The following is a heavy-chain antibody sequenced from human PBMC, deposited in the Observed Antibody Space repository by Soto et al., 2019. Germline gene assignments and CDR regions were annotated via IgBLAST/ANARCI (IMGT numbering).Heavy chain of an antibody. CDR2: IYYDGST. Sequence: ETLSLTCTVSGGSISTYYWSWIRQPPGKGLEWIGYIYYDGSTSYNPSLRSRVTISVDTSKNQFSLILSSVTSADTAVYYCARDQLSSGLYVWFDPRGQGTLVTVSS. CDR3: ARDQLSSGLYVWFDP. V-gene: IGHV4-59*01. J-gene: IGHJ5*02. CDR1: GGSISTYY. D-gene: IGHD6-25*01.